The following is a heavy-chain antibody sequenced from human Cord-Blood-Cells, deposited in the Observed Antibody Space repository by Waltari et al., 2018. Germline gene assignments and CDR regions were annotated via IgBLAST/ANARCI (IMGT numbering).Heavy chain of an antibody. CDR1: GFTFSRYS. D-gene: IGHD6-6*01. CDR2: ISSSSSYI. CDR3: ARDQFGEYSSDY. Sequence: EVQLVESGGGLVKPGGSLRLSCAASGFTFSRYSINWVRQAPGKGLEWVSSISSSSSYIYYADSVKGRFTISRDNAKNSLYLQMNSLRAEDTAVYYCARDQFGEYSSDYWGQGTLVTVSS. J-gene: IGHJ4*02. V-gene: IGHV3-21*01.